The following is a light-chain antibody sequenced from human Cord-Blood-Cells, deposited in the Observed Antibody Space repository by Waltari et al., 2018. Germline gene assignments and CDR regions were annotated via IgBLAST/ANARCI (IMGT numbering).Light chain of an antibody. CDR3: QQYNNWPFT. CDR1: QSVSSK. CDR2: GAS. Sequence: EIVMTQSPATLSVSPGERATLSCRASQSVSSKLAWYQQKPGQAPRLLIYGASTRATCIPARFSGSGTGTEFTLTISSLQSEDFAVYYCQQYNNWPFTFGPGTKVDIK. J-gene: IGKJ3*01. V-gene: IGKV3-15*01.